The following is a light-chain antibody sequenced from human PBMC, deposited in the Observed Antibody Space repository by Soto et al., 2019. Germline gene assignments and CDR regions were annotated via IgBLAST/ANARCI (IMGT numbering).Light chain of an antibody. CDR1: QSVSSSY. CDR3: QQYGSSPWT. V-gene: IGKV3-20*01. CDR2: STS. J-gene: IGKJ1*01. Sequence: EIVLTQSPGTLSLSPGERATLSCRASQSVSSSYLAWYQQKPGQAPRLLIYSTSSRDTGIPDRFSGSGSGTDFTLTISRLEPEDFAVYYCQQYGSSPWTFGQGTRVDVK.